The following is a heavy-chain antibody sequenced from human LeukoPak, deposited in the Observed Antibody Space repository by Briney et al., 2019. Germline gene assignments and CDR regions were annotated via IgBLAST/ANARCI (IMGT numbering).Heavy chain of an antibody. CDR1: GYTFTGYY. CDR3: ARDTGYYDSSGYYIWRN. J-gene: IGHJ3*01. Sequence: GASVKVSCKASGYTFTGYYMHWVRQAPGQGLEWMGWINPNSGGTNYAQKFQGRVTMTRDTSISTAYMELSRLRSDDTAVYYCARDTGYYDSSGYYIWRNWGEGTLVTVSS. D-gene: IGHD3-22*01. V-gene: IGHV1-2*02. CDR2: INPNSGGT.